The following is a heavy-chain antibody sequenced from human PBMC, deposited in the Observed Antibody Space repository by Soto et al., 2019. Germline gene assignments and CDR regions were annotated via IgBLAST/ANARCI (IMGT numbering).Heavy chain of an antibody. V-gene: IGHV3-30-3*01. CDR3: ARAIQWLVPSYGMDV. Sequence: VGSLRLSCAASGFTFSSYAMHWVRQAPGKGLEWVAVISYDGSNKYYADSVKGRFTISRDNSKNTLYLQMNSLRAEDTAVYYCARAIQWLVPSYGMDVWGQGTTVTVSS. J-gene: IGHJ6*02. CDR1: GFTFSSYA. CDR2: ISYDGSNK. D-gene: IGHD6-19*01.